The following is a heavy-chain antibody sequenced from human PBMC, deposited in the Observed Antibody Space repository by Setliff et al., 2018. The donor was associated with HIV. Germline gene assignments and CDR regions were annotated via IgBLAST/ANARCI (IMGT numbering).Heavy chain of an antibody. CDR3: ARENGRTNYYYYYGLDV. CDR2: IYTSGST. CDR1: GGSISSGSYY. Sequence: SETLSLTCTVSGGSISSGSYYGSWIRQPAGKGLEWIGRIYTSGSTNYNPSLKSRVTISVDTSKNQFSLKLSSVTAADTAVYYCARENGRTNYYYYYGLDVWGQGTTVTVSS. J-gene: IGHJ6*02. V-gene: IGHV4-61*02.